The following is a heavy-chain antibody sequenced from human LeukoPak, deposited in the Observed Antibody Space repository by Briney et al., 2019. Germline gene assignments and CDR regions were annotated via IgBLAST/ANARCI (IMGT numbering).Heavy chain of an antibody. CDR3: AREIKEDYFDY. CDR1: SVSFSSYY. V-gene: IGHV4-4*07. J-gene: IGHJ4*02. CDR2: IYTSGST. Sequence: PSETLSLTCTVSSVSFSSYYWSWIRQPAGKGLGWIGRIYTSGSTNYNPSLKSRVTMSVDTSKNQFSLKLSSVTAADTAVYYCAREIKEDYFDYWGQGTLVTVSS.